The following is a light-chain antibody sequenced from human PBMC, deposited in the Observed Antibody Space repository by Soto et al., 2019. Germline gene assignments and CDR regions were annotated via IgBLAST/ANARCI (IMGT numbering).Light chain of an antibody. J-gene: IGLJ3*02. Sequence: QSALTQPPSVSGAPGQRVTISCTGSSSNIGAGYDVHWYQQLPGTAPKLLISGNSNRPSGVPDRFSGSKSGTSASLAITVLQAEYEADYYCQSYDSSLSGWVFGGGTKLTVL. CDR3: QSYDSSLSGWV. CDR2: GNS. V-gene: IGLV1-40*01. CDR1: SSNIGAGYD.